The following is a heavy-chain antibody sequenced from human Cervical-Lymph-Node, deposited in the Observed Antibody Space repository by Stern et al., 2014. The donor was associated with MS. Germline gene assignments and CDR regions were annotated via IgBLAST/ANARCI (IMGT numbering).Heavy chain of an antibody. Sequence: EVQLVESGGGLAQPGGSLGLSCEVSGFTLSDHHMDWVRQAPGRGLEWVARSRSKVRSSTTEYAASLEGRFVISRDNSKNLVYVQMNSLKIEDTAVYYCVGTRWGSVFDYWGQGTLVTVSS. D-gene: IGHD3-16*01. CDR1: GFTLSDHH. CDR2: SRSKVRSSTT. CDR3: VGTRWGSVFDY. V-gene: IGHV3-72*01. J-gene: IGHJ4*02.